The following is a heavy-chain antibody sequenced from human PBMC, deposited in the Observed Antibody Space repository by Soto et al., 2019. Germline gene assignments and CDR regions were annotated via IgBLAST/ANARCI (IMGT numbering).Heavy chain of an antibody. CDR2: ISFDGSSE. J-gene: IGHJ4*02. V-gene: IGHV3-30-3*01. CDR1: GFTFSNYG. CDR3: ARADHDILTGYYGEFYY. Sequence: PGGSLRLSCAASGFTFSNYGMHWVRQAPGKGLEWVAVISFDGSSEYYADSVKGRFSISRDNSKNTVYLQMSSLRTEDTAVYYCARADHDILTGYYGEFYYCGQGTLVTVSS. D-gene: IGHD3-9*01.